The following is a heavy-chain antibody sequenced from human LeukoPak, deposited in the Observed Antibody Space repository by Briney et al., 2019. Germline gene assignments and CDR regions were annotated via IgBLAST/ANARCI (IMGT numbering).Heavy chain of an antibody. V-gene: IGHV3-23*01. CDR1: GFTFSSSA. Sequence: GGSLRLSCAASGFTFSSSAMSWVRQAPGKGLEWVSAISGSGGSTYYADSVKGRFTISRDNARNSLYLEMNSLKTEDTALYYCVKDSEESTSLDAAFDMWGQGTMVTVSS. J-gene: IGHJ3*02. CDR3: VKDSEESTSLDAAFDM. CDR2: ISGSGGST. D-gene: IGHD2-2*01.